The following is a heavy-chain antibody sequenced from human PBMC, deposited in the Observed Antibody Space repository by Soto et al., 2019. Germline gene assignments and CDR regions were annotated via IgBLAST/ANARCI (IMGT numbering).Heavy chain of an antibody. CDR2: IYYSGTT. D-gene: IGHD3-10*01. J-gene: IGHJ4*02. Sequence: SETLSLTCTVSGGSIRGYYLSWIRQPPGKGLEWIGYIYYSGTTSYNPSLNSRVTMSVDTSKNQFSLKVNSVTAADTAVYYCARESYYGSGATVVAYWGQGTLVTVSS. CDR1: GGSIRGYY. CDR3: ARESYYGSGATVVAY. V-gene: IGHV4-59*01.